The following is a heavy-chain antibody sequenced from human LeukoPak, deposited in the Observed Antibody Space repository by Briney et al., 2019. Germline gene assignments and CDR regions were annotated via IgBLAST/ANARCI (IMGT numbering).Heavy chain of an antibody. CDR3: AGDTPPGGGYYFEY. V-gene: IGHV3-33*01. CDR2: IWHDGSKE. D-gene: IGHD3-16*01. J-gene: IGHJ4*02. Sequence: GGSLRLSCAASGFSFSTYGMHWVRQAPDTGLEWVALIWHDGSKEYYADSVKGRFTISRDNSKNTLYLEMNSLRADDTAVYYCAGDTPPGGGYYFEYWGQGALVTVSS. CDR1: GFSFSTYG.